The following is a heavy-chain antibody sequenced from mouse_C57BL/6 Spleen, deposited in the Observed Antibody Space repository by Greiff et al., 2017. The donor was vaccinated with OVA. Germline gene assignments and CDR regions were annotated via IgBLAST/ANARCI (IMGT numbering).Heavy chain of an antibody. Sequence: EVHLVESGGGLVKPGGSLKLSCAASGFTFSDYGMHWVRQAPEKGLEWVAYISSGSSTIYYADTVKGRFTISIDNANNTLFLQMTSLRSEDSAMDYCDRNPPYCYGRNYYAGGDWGQGASVTVYS. CDR1: GFTFSDYG. CDR2: ISSGSSTI. V-gene: IGHV5-17*01. CDR3: DRNPPYCYGRNYYAGGD. D-gene: IGHD1-1*01. J-gene: IGHJ4*01.